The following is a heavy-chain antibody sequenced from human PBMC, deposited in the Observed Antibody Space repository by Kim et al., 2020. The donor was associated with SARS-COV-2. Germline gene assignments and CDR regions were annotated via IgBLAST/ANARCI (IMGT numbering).Heavy chain of an antibody. Sequence: SGPTLVNPTQTLTLTCTFSGFSLITSGMCVSWFRHPPGKALEWLARIDWDDDKFYSASLKTRLTISKDTSKDQVVLTMANMDPADTATYYCARTKGGGSQDEAYFDYWGRGTLVTVSS. D-gene: IGHD1-26*01. CDR3: ARTKGGGSQDEAYFDY. V-gene: IGHV2-70*17. CDR1: GFSLITSGMC. CDR2: IDWDDDK. J-gene: IGHJ4*02.